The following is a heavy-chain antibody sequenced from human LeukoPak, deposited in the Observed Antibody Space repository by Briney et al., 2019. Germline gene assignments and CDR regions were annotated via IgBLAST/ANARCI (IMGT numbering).Heavy chain of an antibody. Sequence: SETLSLTCAVYGGSFSGYYWSWIRQPAGKGLEWIGRIYTSGSTNYNPSLKSRVTMSVDTSKNQFSLKLSSVTAADTAVYYCARNDILTGYCFDYWGQGTLVTVSS. V-gene: IGHV4-59*10. D-gene: IGHD3-9*01. CDR3: ARNDILTGYCFDY. J-gene: IGHJ4*02. CDR2: IYTSGST. CDR1: GGSFSGYY.